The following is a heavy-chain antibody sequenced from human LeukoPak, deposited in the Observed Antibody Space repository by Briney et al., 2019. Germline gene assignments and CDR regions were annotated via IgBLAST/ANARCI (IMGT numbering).Heavy chain of an antibody. D-gene: IGHD2-2*01. CDR1: GGSLSGYY. J-gene: IGHJ4*02. Sequence: SETLSLTCAVSGGSLSGYYWNWIRQPPGKGLEWIGYVNAVGSTKYNPSLSSRLTISVDKSKNQFSLKLNSVTAADSAVYFCARRVPAASGGGFDYWGQGTLVPVSS. CDR2: VNAVGST. V-gene: IGHV4-4*08. CDR3: ARRVPAASGGGFDY.